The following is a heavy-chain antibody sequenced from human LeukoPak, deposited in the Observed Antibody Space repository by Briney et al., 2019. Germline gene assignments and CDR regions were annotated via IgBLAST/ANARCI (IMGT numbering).Heavy chain of an antibody. J-gene: IGHJ4*02. CDR2: INPNSGGT. V-gene: IGHV1-2*02. CDR1: GYTFTGYY. Sequence: ASGKVSFKASGYTFTGYYMHWVRQAPGQGLEWMGWINPNSGGTNYAQKFQGRVTMTRDTSISTAYMELSRLRSDDTAVYYCARGLSCSGNTCYAAHFDSWGQGTLVTVSS. CDR3: ARGLSCSGNTCYAAHFDS. D-gene: IGHD2-15*01.